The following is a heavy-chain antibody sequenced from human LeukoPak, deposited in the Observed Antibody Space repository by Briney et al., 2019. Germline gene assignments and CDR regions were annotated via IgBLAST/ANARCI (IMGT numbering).Heavy chain of an antibody. CDR3: VKNHRGGNDFWSGYYLFDY. CDR2: IKQDGSEQ. D-gene: IGHD3-3*01. J-gene: IGHJ4*02. Sequence: GGSLRLSCAASGFTFSDYWMSWVRQAPGKGLEWVANIKQDGSEQNSVDSVKGRFTISRDNAKKSLYLQMNSLRAEDTAVYYCVKNHRGGNDFWSGYYLFDYWGQGTQVTVSS. V-gene: IGHV3-7*01. CDR1: GFTFSDYW.